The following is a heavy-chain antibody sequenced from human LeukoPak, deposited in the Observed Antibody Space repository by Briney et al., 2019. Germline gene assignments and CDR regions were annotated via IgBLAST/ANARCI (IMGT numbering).Heavy chain of an antibody. CDR1: GYSFASYW. J-gene: IGHJ4*02. CDR3: ARHSNGWSIDF. CDR2: VYPGDSDT. D-gene: IGHD2-15*01. Sequence: GESLKISCKASGYSFASYWIAWVRQMPGKGLEWMGIVYPGDSDTKYSPSFQGQITVSVDTSTNTAYVQWSSLKASDTAVYYCARHSNGWSIDFWGQGTLVTVSS. V-gene: IGHV5-51*01.